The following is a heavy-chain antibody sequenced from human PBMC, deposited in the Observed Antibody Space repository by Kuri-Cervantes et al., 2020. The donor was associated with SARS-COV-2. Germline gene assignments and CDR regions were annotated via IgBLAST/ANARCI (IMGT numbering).Heavy chain of an antibody. V-gene: IGHV4-59*08. CDR3: ARQMMSSITIFGVVITRNWFDP. J-gene: IGHJ5*02. CDR2: IYYSGTT. Sequence: SETLSLTCTVSGGSISSYYWSWIRQPPGKGLEWIGYIYYSGTTYYNPSLKSRVTISVDTSKNQFSLKLSSVTAAYTAVYYCARQMMSSITIFGVVITRNWFDPWGQGTLVTVSS. D-gene: IGHD3-3*01. CDR1: GGSISSYY.